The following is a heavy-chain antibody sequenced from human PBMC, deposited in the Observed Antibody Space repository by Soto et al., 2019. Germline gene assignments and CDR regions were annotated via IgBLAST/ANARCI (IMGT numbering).Heavy chain of an antibody. CDR2: IYYSGST. D-gene: IGHD3-9*01. CDR3: ARLQYYDILTGYSYYFDY. J-gene: IGHJ4*02. Sequence: SETLSLTCTVSGGSVSSGSYYWSWIRQPPGKGLEWIGSIYYSGSTYYNPSLKSRVTISVDTSKNQFSLKLSSVTAADTAVYYCARLQYYDILTGYSYYFDYWGQGTPVTLSS. V-gene: IGHV4-39*01. CDR1: GGSVSSGSYY.